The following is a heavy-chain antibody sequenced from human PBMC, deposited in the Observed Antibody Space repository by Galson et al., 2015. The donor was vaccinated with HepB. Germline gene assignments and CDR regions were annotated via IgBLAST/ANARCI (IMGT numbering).Heavy chain of an antibody. J-gene: IGHJ5*02. Sequence: CAISGDSVSSASAAWHWIRQSPSRGLKWLGKTYYRSKWSTNYAMSVKSRISINADTSKNQFSLQLKSVTPEDTAVYFCARGDTGLAAWGQGALVTISS. D-gene: IGHD5-18*01. CDR3: ARGDTGLAA. V-gene: IGHV6-1*01. CDR1: GDSVSSASAA. CDR2: TYYRSKWST.